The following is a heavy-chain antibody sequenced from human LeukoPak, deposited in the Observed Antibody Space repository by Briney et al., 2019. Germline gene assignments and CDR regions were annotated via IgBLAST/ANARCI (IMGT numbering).Heavy chain of an antibody. CDR2: IYYSGST. CDR1: GGSISSYY. D-gene: IGHD5-24*01. CDR3: ARMANLDY. V-gene: IGHV4-59*12. Sequence: SETLSLTCTVSGGSISSYYWSWIRQPPGKGLEWIGYIYYSGSTNYNPSLKSRVTISVDTSKNQFSLKLSSVTAADTAVYYCARMANLDYWGQGTLVTVSS. J-gene: IGHJ4*02.